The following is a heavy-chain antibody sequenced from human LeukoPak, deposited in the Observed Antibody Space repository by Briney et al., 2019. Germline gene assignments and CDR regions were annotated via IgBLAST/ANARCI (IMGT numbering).Heavy chain of an antibody. CDR3: ATVLFWSGYYDY. J-gene: IGHJ4*02. V-gene: IGHV1-24*01. Sequence: ASVKVSCKVSGYTLTELSMYWVRQAPGKGLEWVGGFDPEDGETIYVQKFQGRVTMTEDTSTDTAYMELSSLRSEDTAVYYCATVLFWSGYYDYWGQGTLVTVSS. CDR1: GYTLTELS. D-gene: IGHD3-3*01. CDR2: FDPEDGET.